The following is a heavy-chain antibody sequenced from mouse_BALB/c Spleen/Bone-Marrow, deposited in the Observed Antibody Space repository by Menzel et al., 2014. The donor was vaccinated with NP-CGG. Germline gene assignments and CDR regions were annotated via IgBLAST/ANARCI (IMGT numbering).Heavy chain of an antibody. V-gene: IGHV1-74*01. D-gene: IGHD1-1*02. CDR1: GYTFTSPR. J-gene: IGHJ4*01. Sequence: QLQQPGADFVKLGAPANLPSKVLGYTFTSPRFNWVKQRLGRALGWIGRFVLCDGETHLNQKSKDKAILTLDKPSSTPYIQLNSLTCKASAISYYEGADGGGSSDAMAYWGQGTSVTVSS. CDR3: EGADGGGSSDAMAY. CDR2: FVLCDGET.